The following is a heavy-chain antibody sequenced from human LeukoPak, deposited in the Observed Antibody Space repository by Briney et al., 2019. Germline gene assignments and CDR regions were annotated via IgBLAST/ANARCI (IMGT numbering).Heavy chain of an antibody. J-gene: IGHJ6*03. CDR2: IYSGGST. Sequence: QPGGSLRLSCAASGFTVSNNYMSWVRQAPGKGLEWVSVIYSGGSTYYADSVKGRFTISRDNSKNTLYLQMNSLRAEDTAVYYCAKERIAAAGTGPKYYYYYYMDVWGKGTTVTVSS. CDR3: AKERIAAAGTGPKYYYYYYMDV. D-gene: IGHD6-13*01. CDR1: GFTVSNNY. V-gene: IGHV3-53*01.